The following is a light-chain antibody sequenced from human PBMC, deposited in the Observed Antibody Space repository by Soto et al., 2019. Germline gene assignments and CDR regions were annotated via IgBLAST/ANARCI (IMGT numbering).Light chain of an antibody. CDR3: QQYNTSPPRYT. J-gene: IGKJ2*01. CDR2: AAS. Sequence: ESVLTQSPGTLSLSPGERATLSYRASQTVSSSYVAWYQQKPGQAPRLLIYAASSRAAGIPDRFSGSGSGTDFTLTISRLEPEDFAVYYCQQYNTSPPRYTFGQGTKLEIK. V-gene: IGKV3-20*01. CDR1: QTVSSSY.